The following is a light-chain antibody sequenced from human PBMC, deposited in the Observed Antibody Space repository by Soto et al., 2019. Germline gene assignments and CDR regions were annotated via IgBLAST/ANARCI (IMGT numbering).Light chain of an antibody. V-gene: IGKV3-15*01. CDR3: QQYNNWPPTWT. J-gene: IGKJ1*01. Sequence: EIVLTQSPATLSSFPGDRVTLSCRASQSVSSNLAWYQQKPGQAPRLLIYAVSTRATGIPARFSGSGSGTEFTLTISSLQSEDFSVYYWQQYNNWPPTWTFGQGTKVDI. CDR1: QSVSSN. CDR2: AVS.